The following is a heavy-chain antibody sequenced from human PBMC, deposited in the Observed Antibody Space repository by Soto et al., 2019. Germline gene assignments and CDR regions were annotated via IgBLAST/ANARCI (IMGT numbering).Heavy chain of an antibody. V-gene: IGHV3-53*04. J-gene: IGHJ4*02. D-gene: IGHD1-26*01. Sequence: GGSLRLSCAASGFTVSSNYMSWVRQAPGKGLEWVSVIYSGGSTYYADSVKGRFTISRHNSKNTLYLQMNSLRAEDTAVYYCARTEYSGSYYRDYWGQGTLVTVSS. CDR2: IYSGGST. CDR3: ARTEYSGSYYRDY. CDR1: GFTVSSNY.